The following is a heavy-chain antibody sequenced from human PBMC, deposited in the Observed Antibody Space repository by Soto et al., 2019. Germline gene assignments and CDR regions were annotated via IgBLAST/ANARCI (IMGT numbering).Heavy chain of an antibody. CDR2: INHSGST. CDR3: ARGSRWLQFTDV. D-gene: IGHD5-12*01. V-gene: IGHV4-34*01. CDR1: GGSFSGYY. J-gene: IGHJ6*02. Sequence: SETLSLTCAVYGGSFSGYYWSWIRQPPGKGLEWIGEINHSGSTNYNPSLKSRVTISVDTSKNRFSLKLSSVTAADTAVYYCARGSRWLQFTDVWGQGTTVTVSS.